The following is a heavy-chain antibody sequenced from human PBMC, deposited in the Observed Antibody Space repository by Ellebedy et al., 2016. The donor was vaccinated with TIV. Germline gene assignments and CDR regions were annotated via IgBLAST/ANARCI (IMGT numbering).Heavy chain of an antibody. CDR1: GGSISSYY. J-gene: IGHJ4*02. D-gene: IGHD5-24*01. CDR2: IYYSGST. Sequence: SETLSLTXTVSGGSISSYYWSWIRQPPGKGLEWIGYIYYSGSTNYNPSLKSRVTISVDTSKNQFSLKLSSVTAADTAVYYCARVSRDGYNDFDYWGQGTLVTVSS. V-gene: IGHV4-59*01. CDR3: ARVSRDGYNDFDY.